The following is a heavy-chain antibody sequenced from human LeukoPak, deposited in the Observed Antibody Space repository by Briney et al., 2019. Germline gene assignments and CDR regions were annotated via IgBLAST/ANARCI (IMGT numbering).Heavy chain of an antibody. CDR2: INWNGGST. V-gene: IGHV3-20*01. CDR1: GFTVSSNY. D-gene: IGHD3-16*02. CDR3: ARAAYDYVWGSYRTTTTLDY. Sequence: GGSLRLSCAASGFTVSSNYMSWVRQAPGEGLEWVSGINWNGGSTGYADSVKGRFTISRDNAKNSLYLQMNSLRAEDTALYHCARAAYDYVWGSYRTTTTLDYWGQGTLVTVSS. J-gene: IGHJ4*02.